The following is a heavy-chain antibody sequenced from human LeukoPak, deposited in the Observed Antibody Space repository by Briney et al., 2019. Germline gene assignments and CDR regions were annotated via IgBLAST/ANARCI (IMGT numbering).Heavy chain of an antibody. D-gene: IGHD4-17*01. CDR1: GASISSYY. J-gene: IGHJ4*02. V-gene: IGHV4-59*01. CDR3: ARARADYGDFQF. CDR2: ITYSGST. Sequence: SETLSLTCAVSGASISSYYWSWIRQPPGKTLEWIGYITYSGSTIYNPSLKSRVTISVDTSKNQFSLNLRSVTAADTAIYYCARARADYGDFQFWGQGTLVTVSS.